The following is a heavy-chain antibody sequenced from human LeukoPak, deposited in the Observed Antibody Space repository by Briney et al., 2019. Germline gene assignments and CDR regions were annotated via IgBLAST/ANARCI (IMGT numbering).Heavy chain of an antibody. D-gene: IGHD5-18*01. CDR1: GFTFSSYW. CDR3: ARDTGGGYSCYDC. V-gene: IGHV3-7*01. CDR2: IKQDGSEE. Sequence: GGSLRLSCAASGFTFSSYWMTWIRQAPGKGLEWVANIKQDGSEEYYVDSVKGRFTISRDNAKNSLYLQMNSLRAEDTAAYYCARDTGGGYSCYDCWGQGTLVTVSS. J-gene: IGHJ4*02.